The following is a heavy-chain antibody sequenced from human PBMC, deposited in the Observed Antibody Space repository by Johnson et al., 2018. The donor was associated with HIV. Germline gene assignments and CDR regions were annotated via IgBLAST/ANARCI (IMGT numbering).Heavy chain of an antibody. Sequence: QVQLVESGGGVVQPGRSLRLSCAASGIIFSSYGMHWVRQAPGKGLEWVAVIWYDGSNKYYADSVQGRFTISRDNSKNTLYLQMNSLRAEDTAVYYCGALAGIVSAFDIWGQGTMVTVSS. J-gene: IGHJ3*02. CDR1: GIIFSSYG. D-gene: IGHD6-19*01. CDR3: GALAGIVSAFDI. CDR2: IWYDGSNK. V-gene: IGHV3-33*01.